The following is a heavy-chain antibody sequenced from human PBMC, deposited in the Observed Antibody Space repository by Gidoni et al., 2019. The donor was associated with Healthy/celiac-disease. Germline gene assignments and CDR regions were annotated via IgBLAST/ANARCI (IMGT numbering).Heavy chain of an antibody. CDR3: TTDEVQMDDYGDYYYYYGMDV. Sequence: EVQLVESGGGLVKPGGSLRLSCAASGFTFSNAWMSWVRQAPGKGLEWVGRIKSKTDGGTTDYAAPVKGRFTISRDDSKNTLYLQMNSLKTEDTAVYYCTTDEVQMDDYGDYYYYYGMDVWGQGTTVTVSS. J-gene: IGHJ6*02. V-gene: IGHV3-15*01. CDR1: GFTFSNAW. D-gene: IGHD4-17*01. CDR2: IKSKTDGGTT.